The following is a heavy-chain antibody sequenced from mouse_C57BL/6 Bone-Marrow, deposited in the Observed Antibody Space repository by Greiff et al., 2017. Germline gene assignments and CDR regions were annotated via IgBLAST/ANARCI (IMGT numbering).Heavy chain of an antibody. D-gene: IGHD4-1*01. CDR1: GYAFSSSW. CDR2: IYPGDGDT. Sequence: VQLQQSGPELVKPGASVKISCKASGYAFSSSWMNWVKQRPGKGLEWIGRIYPGDGDTNYNGKFKGKATLTADKSSSTAYMQLSSLTSEDSAVYFCARIGDWDYYAMDYWGQGTSVTVSS. V-gene: IGHV1-82*01. CDR3: ARIGDWDYYAMDY. J-gene: IGHJ4*01.